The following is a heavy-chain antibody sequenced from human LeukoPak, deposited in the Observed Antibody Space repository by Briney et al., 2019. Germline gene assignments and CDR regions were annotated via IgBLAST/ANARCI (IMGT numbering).Heavy chain of an antibody. J-gene: IGHJ2*01. D-gene: IGHD2-2*01. CDR1: GYTFTSYG. CDR2: ISAYTGNT. Sequence: ASVKVSCKASGYTFTSYGINWVRQAPGQGLEWMGWISAYTGNTNYAQKLQDRVTMTTDTSTSTAYMELSSLRSEDTAVYYCAAALEYQLLKGYFDLWGRGTLVTVSS. V-gene: IGHV1-18*01. CDR3: AAALEYQLLKGYFDL.